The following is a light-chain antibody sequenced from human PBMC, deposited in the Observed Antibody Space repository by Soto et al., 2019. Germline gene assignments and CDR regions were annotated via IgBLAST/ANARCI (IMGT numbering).Light chain of an antibody. J-gene: IGKJ3*01. V-gene: IGKV1-27*01. CDR2: AAS. CDR1: QGIRNF. CDR3: QKYSSVPV. Sequence: DIQMTQSPTSLSASVGDRVTITCRASQGIRNFVAWYHQKPGKAPKLLIYAASTLQSGVPSRFSGSGSGTDFTLTIHGLQPEDVSTYSCQKYSSVPVFGPGTKVEIK.